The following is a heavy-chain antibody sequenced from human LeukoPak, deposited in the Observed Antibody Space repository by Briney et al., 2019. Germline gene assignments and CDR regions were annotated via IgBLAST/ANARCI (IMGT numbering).Heavy chain of an antibody. Sequence: ASVKVSCKASGGTFSSYAISWVRQAPGQGLEWMGGIIPIFGTANYAQKFQGRVTITTDESTSTAYMELSSLRSEDTAVYYCARDYGGNSAWFDPWGQGTLVTVSS. J-gene: IGHJ5*02. CDR1: GGTFSSYA. D-gene: IGHD4-23*01. V-gene: IGHV1-69*05. CDR2: IIPIFGTA. CDR3: ARDYGGNSAWFDP.